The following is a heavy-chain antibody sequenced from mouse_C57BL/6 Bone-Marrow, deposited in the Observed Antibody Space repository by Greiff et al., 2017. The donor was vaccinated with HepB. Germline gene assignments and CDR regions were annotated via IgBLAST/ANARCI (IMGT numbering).Heavy chain of an antibody. V-gene: IGHV1-26*01. CDR2: INPNNGGT. Sequence: VQLQQSGPELVKPGASVKISCKASGYTFTDYYMNWVKQSHGKSLEWIGDINPNNGGTSYNQKFKGKATLTVDKSSSTAYMELRSLTSEDSAVYYCARPSDYWGQGTLVTVSA. CDR3: ARPSDY. J-gene: IGHJ3*01. CDR1: GYTFTDYY.